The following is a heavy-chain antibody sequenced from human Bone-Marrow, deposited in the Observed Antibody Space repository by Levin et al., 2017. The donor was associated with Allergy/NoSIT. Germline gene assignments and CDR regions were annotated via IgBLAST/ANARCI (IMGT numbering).Heavy chain of an antibody. CDR3: AKLRVGAMATPRYLDN. Sequence: GGSLRLSCAASGFIFSTCAMGWVRQTPGVGLEWVALISGSGGSSFSANSVKGRFSISRDNSKDTVFLQMHSLRAEDTAVYYCAKLRVGAMATPRYLDNWGQGTRDAVSS. J-gene: IGHJ4*02. CDR2: ISGSGGSS. D-gene: IGHD1-26*01. V-gene: IGHV3-23*01. CDR1: GFIFSTCA.